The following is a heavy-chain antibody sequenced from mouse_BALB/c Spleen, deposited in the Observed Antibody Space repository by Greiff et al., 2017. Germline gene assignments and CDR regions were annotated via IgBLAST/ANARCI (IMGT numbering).Heavy chain of an antibody. D-gene: IGHD1-1*01. CDR2: INPDSSTI. Sequence: EVKLLESGGGLVQPGGSLKLSCAASGFAFSRYWMSWVRQAPGKGLEWIGEINPDSSTINYTPSLKDKFIISRDNAKNTLYLQMSKVRSEDTALYYCATHYYGSSYLAYWGQGTLVTVSA. CDR3: ATHYYGSSYLAY. V-gene: IGHV4-1*02. J-gene: IGHJ3*01. CDR1: GFAFSRYW.